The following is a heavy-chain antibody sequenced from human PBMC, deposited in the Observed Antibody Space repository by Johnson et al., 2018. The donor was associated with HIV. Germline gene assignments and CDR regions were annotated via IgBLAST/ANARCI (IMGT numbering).Heavy chain of an antibody. J-gene: IGHJ3*02. CDR2: LSSSGSTI. CDR3: ARDVGYSSSSFGAFDI. D-gene: IGHD6-6*01. CDR1: GFTFSDYY. V-gene: IGHV3-11*04. Sequence: VQLVESGGGLVKPGGSLRLSCAASGFTFSDYYMSWIRQAPGKGLEWVSYLSSSGSTIYYADSVKGRFTISRDNSKNALYLQMNSLRAEDTAVYYCARDVGYSSSSFGAFDIWGQGTMVTVSS.